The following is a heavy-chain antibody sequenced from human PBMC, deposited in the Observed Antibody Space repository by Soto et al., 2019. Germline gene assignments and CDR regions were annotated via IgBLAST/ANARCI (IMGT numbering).Heavy chain of an antibody. J-gene: IGHJ4*02. D-gene: IGHD2-21*02. V-gene: IGHV3-15*01. Sequence: GGSLRLSCAASGFSFLTAWMSWVRQAPWKGLEWVGRIKSKAHGGTTDYAAPVKGRFTISRDDSKNTLYLQMDSLKTEDTAVYYCTTVSSNRALRRVTEMLNYWGQGALVTVSS. CDR3: TTVSSNRALRRVTEMLNY. CDR2: IKSKAHGGTT. CDR1: GFSFLTAW.